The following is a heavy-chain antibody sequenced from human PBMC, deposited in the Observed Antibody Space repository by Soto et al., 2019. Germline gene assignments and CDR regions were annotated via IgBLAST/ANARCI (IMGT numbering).Heavy chain of an antibody. CDR2: IIPILNTA. CDR1: GGTFSSYS. D-gene: IGHD3-10*01. CDR3: ARVDYDSTYGFYYYGLDV. V-gene: IGHV1-69*01. Sequence: QVHLVQSGAEVKKPGSSVRVSCKTSGGTFSSYSFTWVRQAPGQGLEWMGEIIPILNTANFAQKFQSRVTITADERTSTVYMDLSSLSPDDTAVYYCARVDYDSTYGFYYYGLDVWGQGTTVTVSS. J-gene: IGHJ6*02.